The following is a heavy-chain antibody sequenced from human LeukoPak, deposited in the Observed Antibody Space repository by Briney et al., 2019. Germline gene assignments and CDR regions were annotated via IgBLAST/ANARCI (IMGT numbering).Heavy chain of an antibody. CDR1: GGLISISTYY. Sequence: SETLSLTCTVSGGLISISTYYWGWIRQPPGKGLEWIGSIYYSGTTHYNPSLKSRVTIAVDTSKNQFSLKLSSVTATDTAVYYCARVGDCSVDSNCYHFADWFDPWGQGTLVTVSS. CDR2: IYYSGTT. J-gene: IGHJ5*02. V-gene: IGHV4-39*07. CDR3: ARVGDCSVDSNCYHFADWFDP. D-gene: IGHD2-15*01.